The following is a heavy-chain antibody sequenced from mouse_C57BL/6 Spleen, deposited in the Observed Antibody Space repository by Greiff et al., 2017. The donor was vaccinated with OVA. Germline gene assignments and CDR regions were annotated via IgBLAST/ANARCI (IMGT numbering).Heavy chain of an antibody. Sequence: EVQRVESGPGLVKPSQSLSLTCSVTGYSITSGYYWNWIRQFPGNKLEWMGYISYDGSNNYNPSLKNRISITRDTSKNQFFLKLNSVTTEDTATYYCAQLGPGFDYWGQGTTLTVSS. CDR3: AQLGPGFDY. V-gene: IGHV3-6*01. D-gene: IGHD4-1*02. CDR1: GYSITSGYY. J-gene: IGHJ2*01. CDR2: ISYDGSN.